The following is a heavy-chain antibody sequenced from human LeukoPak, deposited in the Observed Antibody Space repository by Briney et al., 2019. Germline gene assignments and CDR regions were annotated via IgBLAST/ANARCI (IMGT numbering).Heavy chain of an antibody. J-gene: IGHJ5*02. CDR1: GGSLSSYY. CDR2: IYTSGST. Sequence: PSETLSLTCTVSGGSLSSYYWSWIRQPAGKGLEWIGRIYTSGSTNYNPSLKSRVTMSVDTSKNQFSLKLGSVTAADTAVYYCARGYCTNGVCGGGFDPWGQGTLVTVSS. V-gene: IGHV4-4*07. CDR3: ARGYCTNGVCGGGFDP. D-gene: IGHD2-8*01.